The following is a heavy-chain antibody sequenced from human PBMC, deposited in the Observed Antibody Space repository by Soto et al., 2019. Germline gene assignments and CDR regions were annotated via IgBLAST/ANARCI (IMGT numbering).Heavy chain of an antibody. D-gene: IGHD6-13*01. J-gene: IGHJ4*02. CDR3: ARTGFSSGWYPLDY. CDR2: IYYSGST. CDR1: GGSISSYY. V-gene: IGHV4-59*01. Sequence: ASETLSLTCTVSGGSISSYYWSWIRQPPGKGLEWIGYIYYSGSTDYNPSLKSRVTISVDTSKNHFSLKLSSVSAADTAVYYCARTGFSSGWYPLDYWGQGTLVTVS.